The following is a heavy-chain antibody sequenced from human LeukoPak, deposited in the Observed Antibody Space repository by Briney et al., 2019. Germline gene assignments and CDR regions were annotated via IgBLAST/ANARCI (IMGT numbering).Heavy chain of an antibody. CDR1: GFTFSSYA. CDR3: AKEFVPAAILSYYYMDV. J-gene: IGHJ6*03. D-gene: IGHD2-2*01. V-gene: IGHV3-23*01. CDR2: ISSGAVTT. Sequence: GGSLRLSCAASGFTFSSYAMFWVRQAPGKGLEWVSGISSGAVTTYYADSVKGRFTISRDNSKNTLYLQMNSLRAEDTAVYYCAKEFVPAAILSYYYMDVWGRGTTVTVSS.